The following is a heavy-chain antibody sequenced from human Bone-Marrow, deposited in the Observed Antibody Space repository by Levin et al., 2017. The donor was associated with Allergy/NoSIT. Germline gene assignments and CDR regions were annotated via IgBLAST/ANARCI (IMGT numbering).Heavy chain of an antibody. V-gene: IGHV3-74*01. CDR2: INEDGSTI. CDR1: GFSVSRYW. CDR3: TRDTFGVDDY. J-gene: IGHJ4*02. Sequence: GGSLRLSCAASGFSVSRYWMHWVRQAPGKGLAWVSRINEDGSTINYADSVEGRFTISRDSAKNTLYLQMNSLRVEDTAVYFCTRDTFGVDDYWGQGTMVTVSS. D-gene: IGHD3-3*01.